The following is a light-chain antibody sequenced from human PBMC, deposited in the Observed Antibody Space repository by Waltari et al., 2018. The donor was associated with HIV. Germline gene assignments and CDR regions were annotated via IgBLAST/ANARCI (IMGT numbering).Light chain of an antibody. Sequence: IVMTQTPLSLSVTPGQPASISCKSSESLLHSDGKTYLFWYLQKAGQPPQLLVFEVSTRFSGVPARFSGSGSGTDFTLRISRVEAGDVGIYYCMQSMKLPLTSGQGTRLDIK. CDR3: MQSMKLPLT. CDR1: ESLLHSDGKTY. J-gene: IGKJ5*01. CDR2: EVS. V-gene: IGKV2D-29*01.